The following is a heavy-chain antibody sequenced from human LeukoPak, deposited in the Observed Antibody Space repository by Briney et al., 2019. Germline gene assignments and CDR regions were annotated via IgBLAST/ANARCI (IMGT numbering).Heavy chain of an antibody. D-gene: IGHD5-24*01. CDR1: GFTFRKYA. J-gene: IGHJ4*02. Sequence: GGSLRLSSAASGFTFRKYASNWVRQAPGKGLEWVSSISGSGGSTYYADSVKGRFTMSRDNSKNTLYLQMNSLRAEDTAVYYCVVIEMATINVPPGYWAQRPLVTVSS. CDR3: VVIEMATINVPPGY. CDR2: ISGSGGST. V-gene: IGHV3-23*01.